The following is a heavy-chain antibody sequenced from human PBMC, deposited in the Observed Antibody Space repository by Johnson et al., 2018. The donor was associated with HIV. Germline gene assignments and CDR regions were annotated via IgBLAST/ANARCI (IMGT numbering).Heavy chain of an antibody. CDR3: TTGPRIAAAGSDAFDI. CDR1: GFTFSSYG. CDR2: IKSKTDGGTT. J-gene: IGHJ3*02. D-gene: IGHD6-13*01. V-gene: IGHV3-15*01. Sequence: VQLVESGGGVVQPGRSLRLSCAASGFTFSSYGMHWVRQAPGKGLEWVGRIKSKTDGGTTDYAAPVKGRFTISRDDSKNTLYLQMNSPKTEDTAVYYCTTGPRIAAAGSDAFDIWGQGTMVTVSS.